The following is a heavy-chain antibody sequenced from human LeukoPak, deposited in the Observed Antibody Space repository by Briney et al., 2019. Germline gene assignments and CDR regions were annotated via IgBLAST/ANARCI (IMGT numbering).Heavy chain of an antibody. J-gene: IGHJ4*02. V-gene: IGHV3-21*01. CDR3: ARASSSWYYFDY. CDR1: GFTFSSYG. CDR2: ISTSSSYI. Sequence: GGSLRLSCAASGFTFSSYGMHWVRQAPGKVLEWVSFISTSSSYIYYADSVKGRFTISRDNAKNSLYLQMNSLRAEDTAVYYCARASSSWYYFDYWGQGTLVTVSS. D-gene: IGHD6-13*01.